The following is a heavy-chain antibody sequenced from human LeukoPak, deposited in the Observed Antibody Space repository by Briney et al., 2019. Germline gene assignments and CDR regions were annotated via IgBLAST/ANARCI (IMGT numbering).Heavy chain of an antibody. Sequence: PGGSLRLSCAASGFTFSSYAMSWVRQAPGEGLEWVSAISGSGGSTYYADSVKGRFTISRDNSKNTLYLQMNSLRAEDTAVYYCAKDDYGSGSYLDYWGQGTLVTVSS. CDR3: AKDDYGSGSYLDY. CDR2: ISGSGGST. J-gene: IGHJ4*02. V-gene: IGHV3-23*01. D-gene: IGHD3-10*01. CDR1: GFTFSSYA.